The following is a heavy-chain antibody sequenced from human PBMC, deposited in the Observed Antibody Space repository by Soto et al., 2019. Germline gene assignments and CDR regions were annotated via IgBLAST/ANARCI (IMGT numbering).Heavy chain of an antibody. J-gene: IGHJ6*03. D-gene: IGHD2-2*01. CDR1: GGSISSYY. Sequence: SETLSLTCTVSGGSISSYYWSWIRQPPGKGLEWIGYIYYSGSTNYNPSLKSRVTISVDTSKNQFSLKLSSVTAADTAVYYCARNVVVPAATPLIYMDVWGKGTTVTVSS. CDR3: ARNVVVPAATPLIYMDV. CDR2: IYYSGST. V-gene: IGHV4-59*08.